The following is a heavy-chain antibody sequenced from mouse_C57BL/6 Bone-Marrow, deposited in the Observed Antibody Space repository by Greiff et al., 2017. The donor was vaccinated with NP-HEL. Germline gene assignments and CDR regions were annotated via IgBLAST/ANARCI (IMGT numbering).Heavy chain of an antibody. V-gene: IGHV14-4*01. Sequence: VQLQQSGAELVRPGASVKLSCTASGFNIKDDYMHWVKQRPEQGLEWIGWIDPENGDTEYASKFQGKATITADTSSNTAYLQLSSLTSEDTAVYYGTTGIVAPFYRYFDVWGTGTTVTVSS. CDR3: TTGIVAPFYRYFDV. J-gene: IGHJ1*03. D-gene: IGHD1-1*01. CDR2: IDPENGDT. CDR1: GFNIKDDY.